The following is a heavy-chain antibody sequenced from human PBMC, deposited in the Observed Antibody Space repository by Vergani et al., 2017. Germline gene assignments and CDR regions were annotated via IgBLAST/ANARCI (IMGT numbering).Heavy chain of an antibody. CDR2: IYYSGST. CDR1: GGSISSSSYY. V-gene: IGHV4-39*01. J-gene: IGHJ4*02. D-gene: IGHD4-17*01. CDR3: ARLWAMTTVTTGLDY. Sequence: QLQLQESGPGLVKPSETLSLPCTVSGGSISSSSYYWGWIRKPPGKGLEWIGSIYYSGSTYYNPSLKSRVTISVDTSKNQFSLKLSSVTAADTAVYYCARLWAMTTVTTGLDYWGQGTLVTVSS.